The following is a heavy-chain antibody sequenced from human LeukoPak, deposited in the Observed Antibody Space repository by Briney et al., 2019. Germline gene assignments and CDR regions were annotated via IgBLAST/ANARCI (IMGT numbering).Heavy chain of an antibody. J-gene: IGHJ4*02. CDR2: ISAYNGNT. Sequence: ASVKVSCKASGYTFTSYGISWVRQAPGQGLEWMGWISAYNGNTNYAQKFQGRVTITRDTSASTAYMELSSLRSEDTAVYYCASGDRSGSYYNFDYWGQGTLVTVSS. V-gene: IGHV1-18*01. CDR1: GYTFTSYG. CDR3: ASGDRSGSYYNFDY. D-gene: IGHD3-10*01.